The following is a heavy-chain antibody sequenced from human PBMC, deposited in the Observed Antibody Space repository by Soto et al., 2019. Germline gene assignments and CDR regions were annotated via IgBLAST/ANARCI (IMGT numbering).Heavy chain of an antibody. V-gene: IGHV3-21*01. CDR3: ARALGYNYYYGMDV. CDR2: ISSSSSYI. Sequence: GGSLRLSCAASGFTFSSYSMNWVRQAPGKGLEWVSSISSSSSYIYYADSVKGRFTISRDNAKNSLYLQMNSLRAEDTAVYYCARALGYNYYYGMDVWGQGTTVTVSS. J-gene: IGHJ6*02. D-gene: IGHD3-16*01. CDR1: GFTFSSYS.